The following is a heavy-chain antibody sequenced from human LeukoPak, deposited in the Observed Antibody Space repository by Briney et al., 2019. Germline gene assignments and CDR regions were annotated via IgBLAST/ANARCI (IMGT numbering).Heavy chain of an antibody. V-gene: IGHV4-4*02. CDR3: ARALQTATYGIDY. Sequence: SGTLSLTCAVSGGSISSSNWWSWIRQPPGKGLEWIGYIYYSGSTYYNPSLKSRVTISVDTSKNQFSLKLSSVTAADTAVYYCARALQTATYGIDYWGQGTLVTVSS. D-gene: IGHD1-26*01. CDR1: GGSISSSNW. J-gene: IGHJ4*02. CDR2: IYYSGST.